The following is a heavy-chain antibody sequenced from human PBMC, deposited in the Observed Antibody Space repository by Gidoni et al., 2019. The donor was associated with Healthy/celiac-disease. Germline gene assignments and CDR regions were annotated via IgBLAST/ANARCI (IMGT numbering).Heavy chain of an antibody. CDR3: TPLAGATDDAFDI. Sequence: EVQLVESGGGLVKPGGSLRLSCAASGFTFSNAWMSWVRQAPGKGLEWVGRIKSKTDGGTTDYAAPVKGRFTISRDDSKNTLYLQMNSLKTEDTAVYYCTPLAGATDDAFDIWGQGTMVTVSS. CDR2: IKSKTDGGTT. D-gene: IGHD1-26*01. J-gene: IGHJ3*02. V-gene: IGHV3-15*01. CDR1: GFTFSNAW.